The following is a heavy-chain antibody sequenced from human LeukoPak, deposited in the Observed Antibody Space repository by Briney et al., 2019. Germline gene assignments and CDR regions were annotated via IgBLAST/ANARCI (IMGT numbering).Heavy chain of an antibody. CDR1: GFTFSTYS. V-gene: IGHV3-48*02. CDR3: AKNPHQWLVQD. D-gene: IGHD6-19*01. J-gene: IGHJ4*01. CDR2: ISSGSTTI. Sequence: GGSLRLSCAASGFTFSTYSMNWVRQAPGKGLEWVSYISSGSTTIYYADSVKGRFTISRDNAKNSLYLQMNSLRDEDTAVYYCAKNPHQWLVQDWGQEPWSPSPQ.